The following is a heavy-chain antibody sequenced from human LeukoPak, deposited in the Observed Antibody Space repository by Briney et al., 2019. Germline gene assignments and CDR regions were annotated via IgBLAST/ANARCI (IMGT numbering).Heavy chain of an antibody. CDR3: ARGFPIAAAPGEYFQH. CDR1: GGSFSDYY. Sequence: SETLSLTCAVYGGSFSDYYWTWIRQPPGKGLEWIGEITQIESINYNPSLASRVTMSVDTSKNQFSLKLSSVTAADTAVYYCARGFPIAAAPGEYFQHWGQGTLVTVSS. CDR2: ITQIESI. J-gene: IGHJ1*01. D-gene: IGHD6-13*01. V-gene: IGHV4-34*01.